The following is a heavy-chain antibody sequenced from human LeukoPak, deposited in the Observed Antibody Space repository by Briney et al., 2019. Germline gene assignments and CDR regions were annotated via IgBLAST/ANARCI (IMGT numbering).Heavy chain of an antibody. J-gene: IGHJ4*02. CDR2: INPNSGGT. Sequence: ASVKVSCTASGYTFTGYSMHWVRQAPGQGLEWLGQINPNSGGTNYAQNFQGRVTMTRDTSVSTAYMELSRLRSDDTAVYYCARMFGPDAGFDYWGQGTLVPVSS. V-gene: IGHV1-2*06. CDR3: ARMFGPDAGFDY. CDR1: GYTFTGYS. D-gene: IGHD3-16*01.